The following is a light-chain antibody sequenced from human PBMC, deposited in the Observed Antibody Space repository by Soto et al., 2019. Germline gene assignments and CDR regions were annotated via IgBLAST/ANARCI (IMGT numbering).Light chain of an antibody. V-gene: IGLV2-14*01. Sequence: QSVLTQPASVSGSPGQSITISCTGTTSDVGGYNYVSWYQQVPGNAPKLIIYEVNHRPSGVSNRFSGSKSGSTASLTISRLQGEDEAHYYCSSYTGISGLDIVFGGGTKLTVL. CDR3: SSYTGISGLDIV. CDR2: EVN. J-gene: IGLJ2*01. CDR1: TSDVGGYNY.